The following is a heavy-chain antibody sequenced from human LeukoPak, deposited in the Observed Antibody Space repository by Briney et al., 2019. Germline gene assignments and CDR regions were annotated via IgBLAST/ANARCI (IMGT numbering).Heavy chain of an antibody. CDR3: ARGPAPGDY. Sequence: SETLSLTCTVSGGSISSGGYYWSWIRQPPGKGLEWIGYIYHSGSTYYNPSLKSRVTISVDRSKNQFSLKLSSVTAADTAVYYCARGPAPGDYWAREPWSPSPQ. CDR2: IYHSGST. J-gene: IGHJ4*02. CDR1: GGSISSGGYY. V-gene: IGHV4-30-2*01.